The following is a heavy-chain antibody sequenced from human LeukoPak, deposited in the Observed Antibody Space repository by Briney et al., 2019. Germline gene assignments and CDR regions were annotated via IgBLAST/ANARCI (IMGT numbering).Heavy chain of an antibody. J-gene: IGHJ5*02. D-gene: IGHD2-15*01. CDR2: INHSGST. Sequence: SETLSLTCAVYGGSFSGYYWSWIRQPPGKGLEWIGEINHSGSTNYNPSLKSRVTISVDTSKNQFSLKLSSVTAADTAVYYCASYYCSGGSRYWFDPWGQGTLVTVSS. CDR3: ASYYCSGGSRYWFDP. CDR1: GGSFSGYY. V-gene: IGHV4-34*01.